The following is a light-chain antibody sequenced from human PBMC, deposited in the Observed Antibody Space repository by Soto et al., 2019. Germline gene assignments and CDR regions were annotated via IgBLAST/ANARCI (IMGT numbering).Light chain of an antibody. Sequence: EIVLTQSPGTLSLSPGERATLSCMSSQSVSNNYLAWYQQKPGQAPRLLIYGASNRATGIPDRFSGSGSGTDCTLTISRLEPEDFAVYYCQQYRNWPRTFGQGTKVDI. V-gene: IGKV3-20*01. CDR1: QSVSNNY. J-gene: IGKJ1*01. CDR3: QQYRNWPRT. CDR2: GAS.